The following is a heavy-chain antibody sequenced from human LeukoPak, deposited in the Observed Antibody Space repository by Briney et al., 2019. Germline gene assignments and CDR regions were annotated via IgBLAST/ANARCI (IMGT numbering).Heavy chain of an antibody. J-gene: IGHJ3*02. CDR1: GFTFSDHW. V-gene: IGHV3-7*01. D-gene: IGHD3-3*01. Sequence: PGGSLRLSCAASGFTFSDHWMTWVRQAPGKGLEWVANINQDGSERYYVDSVKGRFTISRDNAKNSLSLQMNSLRAEDTALYYCARSLLAHDAFDIWGQGTLVTVSS. CDR3: ARSLLAHDAFDI. CDR2: INQDGSER.